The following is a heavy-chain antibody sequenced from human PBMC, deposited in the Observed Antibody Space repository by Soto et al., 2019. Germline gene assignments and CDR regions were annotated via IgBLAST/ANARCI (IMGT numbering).Heavy chain of an antibody. D-gene: IGHD2-2*01. V-gene: IGHV1-8*01. CDR3: VSGRFLSHDHVIIAPATLGFDP. CDR2: MNPNRTNT. Sequence: ASVKVSCKASGYTFTTYDINWVRQAPGQGLEWMGWMNPNRTNTGYAEKFQGGVTMTRDTSISTAYMELSSLRYDDTAVYYCVSGRFLSHDHVIIAPATLGFDPWGQGTLVTVSS. CDR1: GYTFTTYD. J-gene: IGHJ5*02.